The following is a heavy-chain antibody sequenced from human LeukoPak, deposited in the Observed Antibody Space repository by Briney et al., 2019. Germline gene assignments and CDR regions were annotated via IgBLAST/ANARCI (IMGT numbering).Heavy chain of an antibody. Sequence: ASVKVSCKASGGTFSSYAISWVRQAPGQGLEWMGGIIPIFGTANYAQKFQGRVTITADESTSTAYMELRRLRSEDTAVYYCARGGITMVRGVTTAGFDIWGQGTMVTVSS. CDR1: GGTFSSYA. CDR2: IIPIFGTA. D-gene: IGHD3-10*01. V-gene: IGHV1-69*01. J-gene: IGHJ3*02. CDR3: ARGGITMVRGVTTAGFDI.